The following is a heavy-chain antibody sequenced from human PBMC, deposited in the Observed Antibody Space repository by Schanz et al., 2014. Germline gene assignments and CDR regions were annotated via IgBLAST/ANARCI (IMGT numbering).Heavy chain of an antibody. D-gene: IGHD3-22*01. CDR3: AKDRSWDYDSSGYFGY. CDR2: VSRSTPDI. V-gene: IGHV3-48*01. J-gene: IGHJ4*02. CDR1: GFTFSSYS. Sequence: EVQLVESGGGLVQPGGSLRLSCAASGFTFSSYSMNWVRQAPGKGLEWVSYVSRSTPDIYYADSVKGRFTMSRDNAKNSVFLQMNSLRAEDTAVYYCAKDRSWDYDSSGYFGYWGQGTLVTVSS.